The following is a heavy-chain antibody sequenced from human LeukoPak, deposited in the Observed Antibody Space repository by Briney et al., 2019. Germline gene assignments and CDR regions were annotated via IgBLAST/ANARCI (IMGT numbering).Heavy chain of an antibody. J-gene: IGHJ3*02. CDR3: ARDLVRGDYGLDAFDI. CDR1: GYTFTSYG. D-gene: IGHD4-17*01. V-gene: IGHV1-69*04. Sequence: GASVEVSCKASGYTFTSYGISWVRQAPGQGLEWMGRIIPILGIANYAQKFQGRVTITADKSTSTAYMELSSLRSEDTAVYYCARDLVRGDYGLDAFDIWGQGTMVTVSS. CDR2: IIPILGIA.